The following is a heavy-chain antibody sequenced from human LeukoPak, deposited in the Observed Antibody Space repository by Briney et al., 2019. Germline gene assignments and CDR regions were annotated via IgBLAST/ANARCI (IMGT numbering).Heavy chain of an antibody. V-gene: IGHV3-23*01. D-gene: IGHD7-27*01. J-gene: IGHJ4*02. Sequence: GGSLRLSCAASGFTFSSYAMSWVRQAPGKGLEWVSAMSGSGGFTYYADSVKGRFTISRDNSKNTLYLQMNSLRAEDTAVYYCARDVSWGSGVDYWGQGTLVTVSS. CDR1: GFTFSSYA. CDR3: ARDVSWGSGVDY. CDR2: MSGSGGFT.